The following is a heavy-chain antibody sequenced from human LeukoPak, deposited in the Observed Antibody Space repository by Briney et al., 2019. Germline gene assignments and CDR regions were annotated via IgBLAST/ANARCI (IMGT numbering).Heavy chain of an antibody. Sequence: GGSLRLSCAASGFTFSSYNMNWVRQAPGKGLEWVSYITSSSSTIYYADSVKGRFTISRDNAKNSLFLQMNSLRDEDTAVYYCARDMYYGDYEIDYWGQGSLVTVSS. CDR3: ARDMYYGDYEIDY. V-gene: IGHV3-48*02. CDR2: ITSSSSTI. CDR1: GFTFSSYN. D-gene: IGHD4-17*01. J-gene: IGHJ4*02.